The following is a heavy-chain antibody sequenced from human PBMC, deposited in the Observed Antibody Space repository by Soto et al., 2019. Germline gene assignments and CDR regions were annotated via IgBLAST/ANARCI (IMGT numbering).Heavy chain of an antibody. D-gene: IGHD6-6*01. CDR2: IDPSNSYT. J-gene: IGHJ6*02. V-gene: IGHV5-10-1*01. CDR1: GYSFTSYW. Sequence: GESLKISCKGSGYSFTSYWISWVRQMPGKGLEWMGRIDPSNSYTNYSPSFQGHVTISADKSISTAYLQWSSLKASDTAMYYCARLGAYSSSPRALYYYYGMDVWGQGTTVTVSS. CDR3: ARLGAYSSSPRALYYYYGMDV.